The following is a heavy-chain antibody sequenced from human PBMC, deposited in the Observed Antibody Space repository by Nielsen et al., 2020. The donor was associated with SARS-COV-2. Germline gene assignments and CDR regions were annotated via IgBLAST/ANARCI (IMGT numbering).Heavy chain of an antibody. D-gene: IGHD6-13*01. CDR2: VYPGDSDT. J-gene: IGHJ6*02. CDR1: GYNFATYW. Sequence: GESLKISCQGSGYNFATYWIAWVRQMHGKGLEWMGVVYPGDSDTRYSPSFQGQVIISFDKSITTAYLQWNSLQASDSAMYYCARLQSSTGGGMDVWGQGTAVTVSS. CDR3: ARLQSSTGGGMDV. V-gene: IGHV5-51*01.